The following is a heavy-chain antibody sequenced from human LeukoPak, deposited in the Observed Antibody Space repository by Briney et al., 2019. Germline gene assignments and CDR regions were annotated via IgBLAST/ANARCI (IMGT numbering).Heavy chain of an antibody. D-gene: IGHD3-10*01. CDR2: ISYDGRNN. Sequence: GGALRLSCAASGFTFSSYAMHWVRQAPGKGLEWVALISYDGRNNYYADSVKGRFTISRDNSKNTLYLLMNSLRAEDTAVYYCARSFGELGNAFDIWGQGTVVTVSS. J-gene: IGHJ3*02. CDR3: ARSFGELGNAFDI. V-gene: IGHV3-30*03. CDR1: GFTFSSYA.